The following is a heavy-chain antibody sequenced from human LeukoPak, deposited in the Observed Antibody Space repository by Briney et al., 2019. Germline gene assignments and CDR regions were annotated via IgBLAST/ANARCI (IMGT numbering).Heavy chain of an antibody. V-gene: IGHV4-34*01. CDR1: GGSFSGYY. D-gene: IGHD3-10*01. Sequence: PSETLSLTCAVYGGSFSGYYWSWIRQPPGKGLEWIGEINHSGSTNYNPSLKSRVTISVDTSKNQFSLKLSSVTAADTAVYYCASARGELYYGMDVWGQGTTVTVSS. CDR3: ASARGELYYGMDV. CDR2: INHSGST. J-gene: IGHJ6*02.